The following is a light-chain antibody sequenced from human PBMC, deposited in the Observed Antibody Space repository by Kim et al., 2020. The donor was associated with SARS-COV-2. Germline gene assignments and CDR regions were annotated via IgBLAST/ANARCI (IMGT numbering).Light chain of an antibody. V-gene: IGLV3-1*01. J-gene: IGLJ2*01. CDR3: QAWDSSTGVV. CDR1: KLGDKY. CDR2: QDS. Sequence: SYELTQPPSLSVSPGQTASITCSGDKLGDKYACWYQQKPGQSPVLVIYQDSKRPSGIPERFSGSNSGNTATLIISGTQAMDEADYYCQAWDSSTGVVFGG.